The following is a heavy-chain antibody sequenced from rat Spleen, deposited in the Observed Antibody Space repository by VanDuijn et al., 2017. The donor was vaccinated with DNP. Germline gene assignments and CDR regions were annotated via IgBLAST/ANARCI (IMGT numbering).Heavy chain of an antibody. J-gene: IGHJ4*01. CDR3: VRRVMYTSDPLFSDAMDA. CDR1: GFTFSNYY. CDR2: ITTSGSRT. D-gene: IGHD1-6*01. V-gene: IGHV5-46*01. Sequence: EVQLVESGGGLVQPGRSLKLSCVASGFTFSNYYMAWVRQAPKKGLEWVATITTSGSRTYYPDSVKGRFTISRDNANSSLYLQMNSLKSEDTATYYCVRRVMYTSDPLFSDAMDAWGQGTSVTVSS.